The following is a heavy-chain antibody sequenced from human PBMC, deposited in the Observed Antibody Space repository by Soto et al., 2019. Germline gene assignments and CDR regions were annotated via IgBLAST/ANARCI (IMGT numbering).Heavy chain of an antibody. J-gene: IGHJ2*01. Sequence: QVQLQESGPGLVKSSETLSVTCHVSGDSIISYYWSWIRQPAGKGLEWIGRIYTRGSTNYNPSLKSRVTMSADTSKNQFSLKLSSVTAADTAVYYCARGYWYFDLWGRGTLVTVSS. CDR2: IYTRGST. CDR1: GDSIISYY. CDR3: ARGYWYFDL. V-gene: IGHV4-4*07.